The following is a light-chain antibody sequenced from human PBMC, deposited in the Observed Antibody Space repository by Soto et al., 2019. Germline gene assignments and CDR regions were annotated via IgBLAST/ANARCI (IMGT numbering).Light chain of an antibody. CDR3: ISYASINTYV. V-gene: IGLV2-14*01. J-gene: IGLJ1*01. CDR2: DVT. Sequence: QSALTQPASVSGSPGQSITISCTGTSSDVGGYDYVSWYQQLPGKAPKLMIYDVTNRPSGVSNRFSGSKSGNTASLTISGLQAEDEADYYCISYASINTYVFGTGTKLTVL. CDR1: SSDVGGYDY.